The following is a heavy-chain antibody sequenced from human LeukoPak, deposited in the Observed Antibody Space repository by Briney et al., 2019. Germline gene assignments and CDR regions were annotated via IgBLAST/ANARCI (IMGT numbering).Heavy chain of an antibody. J-gene: IGHJ4*02. Sequence: GGALRLSCAASGFTFSSYGMHWVRQAPGKGLEWVAVISYNGSNKYYADSVKGRFTISRDNSKNTLYLQMNSLRAEDTAVYYCAKEAGGATTVFDYGGQGTLVTVSS. D-gene: IGHD1-26*01. CDR3: AKEAGGATTVFDY. V-gene: IGHV3-30*18. CDR1: GFTFSSYG. CDR2: ISYNGSNK.